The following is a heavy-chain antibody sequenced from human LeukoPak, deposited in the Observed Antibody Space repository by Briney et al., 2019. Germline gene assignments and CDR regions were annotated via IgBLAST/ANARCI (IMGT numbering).Heavy chain of an antibody. Sequence: ASVKVSCKASGYTFTSYYMHWVRQAPGQGLEWMGWMNPNSGNTGYAQKFQGRVTMTRNTSISTAYMELSSLRSEDTAVYYCARGRGSGLFQHWGQGTLVTVSS. CDR3: ARGRGSGLFQH. CDR2: MNPNSGNT. V-gene: IGHV1-8*02. D-gene: IGHD2-15*01. J-gene: IGHJ1*01. CDR1: GYTFTSYY.